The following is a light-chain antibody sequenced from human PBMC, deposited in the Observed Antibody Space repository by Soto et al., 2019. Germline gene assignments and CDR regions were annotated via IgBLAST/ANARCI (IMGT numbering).Light chain of an antibody. Sequence: ETVLTQSPATLSASPGERATLSCRASQSVSSNLAWYLQKPGQAPRLLIYGPSTRATGIPARFSGSGSGTEFTFTFDSLQSEDFAVYYCQQYNNWPLTFGPGTKVDIK. CDR2: GPS. CDR1: QSVSSN. J-gene: IGKJ3*01. CDR3: QQYNNWPLT. V-gene: IGKV3-15*01.